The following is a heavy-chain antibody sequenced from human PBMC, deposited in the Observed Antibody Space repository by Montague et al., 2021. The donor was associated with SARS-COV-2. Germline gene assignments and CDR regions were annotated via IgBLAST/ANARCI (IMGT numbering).Heavy chain of an antibody. Sequence: PALVKPTQTLTLTCTFSGFSLNTSGEGVGWVRQPPGKALKWLALIYWDDDKRYSPSLKSRSTISKDTTKNEVVLTVANMDPVDTATYYCARYGDYGSWFDPWGQGTLVTVSS. CDR1: GFSLNTSGEG. D-gene: IGHD4-17*01. V-gene: IGHV2-5*02. J-gene: IGHJ5*02. CDR2: IYWDDDK. CDR3: ARYGDYGSWFDP.